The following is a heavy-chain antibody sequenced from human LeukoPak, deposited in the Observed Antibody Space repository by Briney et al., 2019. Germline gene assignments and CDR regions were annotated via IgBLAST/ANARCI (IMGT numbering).Heavy chain of an antibody. CDR1: GGSISSYY. D-gene: IGHD6-19*01. Sequence: SETLSLTCTVSGGSISSYYWSWIRQPPGKGLEWIGYIYYSGSTNYNPSLKSRVTISVDTSKNQFSLKLSSVTAADTAVYYCARGHRIAVAGNPGGWFDPWGQGTLVTVSS. V-gene: IGHV4-59*01. CDR2: IYYSGST. J-gene: IGHJ5*02. CDR3: ARGHRIAVAGNPGGWFDP.